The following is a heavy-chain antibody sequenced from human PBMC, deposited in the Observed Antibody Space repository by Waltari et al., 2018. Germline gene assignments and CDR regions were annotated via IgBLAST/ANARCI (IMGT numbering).Heavy chain of an antibody. Sequence: QVQLVQSGAEVKKPGASVKVSCKASGYTFTGYYMHWVRQAPGQGLEWMGWIKPNSGGTNYAQKVQGMVTMTRDTSISTAYMELSRLRSDDTAVYYCAREGADDGAVGAFDIWGQGTMVTVSS. CDR2: IKPNSGGT. CDR1: GYTFTGYY. CDR3: AREGADDGAVGAFDI. D-gene: IGHD1-26*01. V-gene: IGHV1-2*02. J-gene: IGHJ3*02.